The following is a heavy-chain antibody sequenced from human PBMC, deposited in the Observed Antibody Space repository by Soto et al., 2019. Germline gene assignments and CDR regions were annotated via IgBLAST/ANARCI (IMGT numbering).Heavy chain of an antibody. CDR2: ISGGGDTT. CDR1: GFTFNNYA. V-gene: IGHV3-23*01. Sequence: EVQLLESGGGLVQPGGSLRLSCAASGFTFNNYAMTWVRQAPGKGLEWVSAISGGGDTTSYADSVKGRFTVSRDGSKITLYLQMSILRAEDTALHYCAKGRGGSGSLTPRVDFCGQGTQVTVSS. J-gene: IGHJ4*02. D-gene: IGHD3-10*01. CDR3: AKGRGGSGSLTPRVDF.